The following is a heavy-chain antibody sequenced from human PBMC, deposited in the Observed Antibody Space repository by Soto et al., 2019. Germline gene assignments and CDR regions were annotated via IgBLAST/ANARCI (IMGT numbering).Heavy chain of an antibody. J-gene: IGHJ2*01. CDR3: APYSESKNGLGR. Sequence: SETLSLTCAVSGSSVSGDFYWAWIRQPPGKGLEWIGSVYPSGNTYYLPSLRGRISLSIDTSKNQISLTLTSVTAADTALFYCAPYSESKNGLGRGGRGILLTVS. V-gene: IGHV4-38-2*01. D-gene: IGHD3-16*01. CDR2: VYPSGNT. CDR1: GSSVSGDFY.